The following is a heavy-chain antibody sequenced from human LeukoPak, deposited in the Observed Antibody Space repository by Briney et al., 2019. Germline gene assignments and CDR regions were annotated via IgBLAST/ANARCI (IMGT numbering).Heavy chain of an antibody. V-gene: IGHV1-18*01. CDR3: ARDGDRRIVGAIDY. CDR1: GYTFTSYG. CDR2: ISAYNGNT. J-gene: IGHJ4*02. Sequence: GASVTVSCKASGYTFTSYGISWVRQAPGQGLEWMGWISAYNGNTNYAQKLQGRVTMTTDTSTSTGYMELRSLRSDDTAVYYCARDGDRRIVGAIDYWGQGTLVTVSS. D-gene: IGHD1-26*01.